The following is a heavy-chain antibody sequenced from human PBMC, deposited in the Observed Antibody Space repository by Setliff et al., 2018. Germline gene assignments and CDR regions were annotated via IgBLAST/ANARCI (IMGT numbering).Heavy chain of an antibody. CDR1: GGSISSGSYY. Sequence: PSETLSLTCAVSGGSISSGSYYWGWIRQPAGKGLEWVGRLHTSGSTNYNPSLKGRVTISVDTSRNQFSLNLTYVTAADTAVYFCARDNTILGATDHWGQGTLVTVSS. CDR3: ARDNTILGATDH. J-gene: IGHJ5*02. V-gene: IGHV4-61*02. D-gene: IGHD1-26*01. CDR2: LHTSGST.